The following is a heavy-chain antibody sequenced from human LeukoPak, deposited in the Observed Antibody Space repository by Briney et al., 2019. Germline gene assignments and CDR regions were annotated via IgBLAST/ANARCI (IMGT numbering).Heavy chain of an antibody. Sequence: GRSLRLSCAASGFTFSRYWIGWVRQAPGKGLEWVANIGQDGSEKKYVDSVRGRFTISRDNAKSSLYLQMNSLRAEDTAVYYCSSAGAPTGTRWYLDLWGRGTLVTVSS. CDR2: IGQDGSEK. CDR3: SSAGAPTGTRWYLDL. D-gene: IGHD1-1*01. CDR1: GFTFSRYW. J-gene: IGHJ2*01. V-gene: IGHV3-7*01.